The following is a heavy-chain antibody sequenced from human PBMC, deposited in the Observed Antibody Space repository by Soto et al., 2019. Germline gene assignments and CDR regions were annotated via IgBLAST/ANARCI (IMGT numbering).Heavy chain of an antibody. V-gene: IGHV4-31*03. J-gene: IGHJ4*02. CDR2: IYYSGST. D-gene: IGHD3-16*02. CDR1: GGSISSGGYY. Sequence: QVQLQESGPGLVKPSQTLSLTCTVSGGSISSGGYYWSWIRQHPGKGLEWIGYIYYSGSTYYNPSLKSRFTISVDTSKNQFYLKLSSVTAADTAVYYCARDRHHTFGGVIADWGQETLVTVSS. CDR3: ARDRHHTFGGVIAD.